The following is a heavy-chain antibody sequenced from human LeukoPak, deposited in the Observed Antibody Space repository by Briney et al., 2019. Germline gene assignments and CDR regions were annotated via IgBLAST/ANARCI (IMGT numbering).Heavy chain of an antibody. V-gene: IGHV3-9*01. CDR1: GFTFDDYA. Sequence: GGSLRLSCAASGFTFDDYAMHWVRQVPGKGLEWVSGISWNSGSIGYADSVKGRFTISRDNAKNSLYLQMNSLRAEDTALYYCAKDKETILIGYGVDVWGQGTTVTVS. J-gene: IGHJ6*02. CDR2: ISWNSGSI. CDR3: AKDKETILIGYGVDV. D-gene: IGHD3-9*01.